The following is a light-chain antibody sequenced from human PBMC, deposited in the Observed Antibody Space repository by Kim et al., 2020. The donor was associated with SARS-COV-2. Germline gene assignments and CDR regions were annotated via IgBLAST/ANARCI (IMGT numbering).Light chain of an antibody. J-gene: IGLJ3*02. CDR2: YDS. CDR3: QVWDSSSDHRV. Sequence: APGKTARITCEGNNIGSKSVPWYQQKPGQAPVLVIYYDSDRPSGIPERFSGSNSGNTATLTISRVEAGDEADYYCQVWDSSSDHRVFGGGTQLTVL. CDR1: NIGSKS. V-gene: IGLV3-21*04.